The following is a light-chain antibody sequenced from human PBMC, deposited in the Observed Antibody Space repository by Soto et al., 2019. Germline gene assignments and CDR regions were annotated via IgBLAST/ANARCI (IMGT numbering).Light chain of an antibody. J-gene: IGLJ2*01. V-gene: IGLV8-61*01. CDR2: NTN. CDR1: SGSVSTNYY. Sequence: QTVVTQEPSFSVSPGGTVTLTCGLSSGSVSTNYYPSWYQQTPGQTPRTLVYNTNIRSSGVPDRFSGSILGNKAALTITGAQADDESYYYCVLYMGRGISVFGGGTKLTVL. CDR3: VLYMGRGISV.